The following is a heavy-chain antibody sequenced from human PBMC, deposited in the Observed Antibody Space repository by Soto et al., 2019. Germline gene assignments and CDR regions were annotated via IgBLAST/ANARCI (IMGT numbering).Heavy chain of an antibody. CDR2: LYYSGST. Sequence: SETLSLTCTVSGGSISSYYWSWIRQPPGKGLEWIGYLYYSGSTNYNPSLKSRVTISLDTSKNQFSLKLSSVTAADTAVYYCARTRDYYYYMDVWGKGTTVTVSS. J-gene: IGHJ6*03. CDR1: GGSISSYY. CDR3: ARTRDYYYYMDV. V-gene: IGHV4-59*01.